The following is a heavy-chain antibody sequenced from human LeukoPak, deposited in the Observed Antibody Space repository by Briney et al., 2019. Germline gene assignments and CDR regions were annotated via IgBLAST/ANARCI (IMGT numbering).Heavy chain of an antibody. J-gene: IGHJ4*02. Sequence: ASVKVSCKASGYTFTSYDINWVRQATGQGLEWMGWMNPNSGNTGYAQKFQGRVTMTRNTSISTAYMELSSLRSEDTAVYYCARGYGSGSYRERIFDYWGQGTLVTVSS. CDR2: MNPNSGNT. V-gene: IGHV1-8*01. CDR3: ARGYGSGSYRERIFDY. CDR1: GYTFTSYD. D-gene: IGHD3-10*01.